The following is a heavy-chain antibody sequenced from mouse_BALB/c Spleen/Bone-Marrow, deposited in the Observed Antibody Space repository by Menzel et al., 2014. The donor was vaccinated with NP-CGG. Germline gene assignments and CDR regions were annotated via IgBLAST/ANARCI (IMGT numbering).Heavy chain of an antibody. CDR3: ARDIEGNYSYWYLDI. V-gene: IGHV7-3*02. Sequence: EVQGVESGGGSEQPGGSLRLSCATSGFTLTDYYMSWVRQPPGKALEWLGFIRNKAKGSTTDYSASVKGRFTISRDNSQSILYLQMNPLRPEYSATYYCARDIEGNYSYWYLDIWGAGTTVTVSS. D-gene: IGHD2-1*01. J-gene: IGHJ1*01. CDR2: IRNKAKGSTT. CDR1: GFTLTDYY.